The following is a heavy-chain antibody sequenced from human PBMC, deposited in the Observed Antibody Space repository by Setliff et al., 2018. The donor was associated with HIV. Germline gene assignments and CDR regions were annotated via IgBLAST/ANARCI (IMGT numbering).Heavy chain of an antibody. CDR1: GGSISSGSYY. CDR3: ARDWGYIAATPDY. J-gene: IGHJ4*02. CDR2: IHTSGST. Sequence: PSETLSLTCTVSGGSISSGSYYWSWIRQPAGKGLEWIGRIHTSGSTNYNPSLKSRVTISVDTSKNQFFLNLSSVTAADTAIYYCARDWGYIAATPDYWGQGTRVTVSS. V-gene: IGHV4-61*02. D-gene: IGHD5-12*01.